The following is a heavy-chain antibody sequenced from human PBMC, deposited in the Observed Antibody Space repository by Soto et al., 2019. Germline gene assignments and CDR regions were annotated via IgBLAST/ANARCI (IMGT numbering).Heavy chain of an antibody. CDR2: IYYSGST. Sequence: PSETLSLTCTVSGGSISSGGYYWSWIRQHPGKGLEWIGYIYYSGSTYYNPSLKSRVTISVDTSKNQFSLRLSSVTAADTAVYYWARDFDSSASHFAYSGQGMLVTVSS. CDR1: GGSISSGGYY. J-gene: IGHJ4*02. CDR3: ARDFDSSASHFAY. V-gene: IGHV4-31*03. D-gene: IGHD3-22*01.